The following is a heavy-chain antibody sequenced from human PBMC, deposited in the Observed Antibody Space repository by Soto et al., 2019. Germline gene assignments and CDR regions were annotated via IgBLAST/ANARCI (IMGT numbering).Heavy chain of an antibody. CDR2: IYYSGST. J-gene: IGHJ4*02. Sequence: QVQLQESGPGLVKPSQTLSLTCTVSGGSISSGGYYWSWIRQHPGKGLEWIGYIYYSGSTYYNPSLKSGVTIAVDTSKNQFSLKLSSVTAADTAVYYCAREEEDYYDSSGTHWGQGTLVTVSS. CDR1: GGSISSGGYY. D-gene: IGHD3-22*01. CDR3: AREEEDYYDSSGTH. V-gene: IGHV4-31*03.